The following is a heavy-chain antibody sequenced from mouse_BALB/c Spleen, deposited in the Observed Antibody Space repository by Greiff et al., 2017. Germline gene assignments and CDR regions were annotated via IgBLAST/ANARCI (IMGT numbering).Heavy chain of an antibody. Sequence: QVQLQQSGAELAKPGASVKMSCKASGYTFTSYWMHWVKQRPGQGLEWIGYINPSTGYTEYNQKFKDKATLTADKSSSTAYMQLSSLTSEDSAVYYCAEGDYAMDYWGQGTSVTVSS. V-gene: IGHV1-7*01. CDR1: GYTFTSYW. CDR2: INPSTGYT. J-gene: IGHJ4*01. CDR3: AEGDYAMDY.